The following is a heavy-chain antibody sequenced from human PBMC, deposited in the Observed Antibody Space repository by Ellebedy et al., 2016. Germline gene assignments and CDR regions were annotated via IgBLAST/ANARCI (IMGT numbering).Heavy chain of an antibody. D-gene: IGHD3-16*01. Sequence: GESLKISXAASGFSFSTYSMNWVRQTPGKGLEWLSYIHAFNGVTYYADSVKGRFTISRDNAKNTLYLQMNSLRAEDTAVYYCARADPYDCVDYWGQGTLVTVSS. V-gene: IGHV3-48*04. CDR3: ARADPYDCVDY. CDR1: GFSFSTYS. CDR2: IHAFNGVT. J-gene: IGHJ4*02.